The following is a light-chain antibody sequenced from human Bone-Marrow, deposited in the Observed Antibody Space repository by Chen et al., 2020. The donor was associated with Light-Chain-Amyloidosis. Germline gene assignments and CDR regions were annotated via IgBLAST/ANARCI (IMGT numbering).Light chain of an antibody. CDR3: QQTYSYLYT. CDR2: GAS. J-gene: IGKJ2*01. V-gene: IGKV1-39*01. CDR1: QSISSY. Sequence: DIQMTQSPSSLSASVGDRVTITCRASQSISSYLNWYQQIPGKAPKLLIYGASSLQSGVPSRCSGSGSGTDFTLSISTLQPEDFATYYCQQTYSYLYTFGQGTKLQIK.